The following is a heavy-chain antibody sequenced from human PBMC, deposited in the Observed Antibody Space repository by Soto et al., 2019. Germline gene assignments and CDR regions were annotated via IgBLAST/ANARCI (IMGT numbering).Heavy chain of an antibody. Sequence: EVQLVETGGGLIQPGGSPRLSCAASGFNITNNYMSWVRQAPGKGLEWVSFIYSGGSIYYEDSVKGRFSISRDISKNTLFLQMNSLRAEDTAVYYCARSYDSSGYYPGSFDYWGQGTLVTVSS. J-gene: IGHJ4*02. D-gene: IGHD3-22*01. V-gene: IGHV3-53*02. CDR3: ARSYDSSGYYPGSFDY. CDR1: GFNITNNY. CDR2: IYSGGSI.